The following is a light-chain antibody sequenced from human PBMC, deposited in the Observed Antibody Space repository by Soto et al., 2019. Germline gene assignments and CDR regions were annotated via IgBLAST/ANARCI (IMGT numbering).Light chain of an antibody. J-gene: IGLJ1*01. CDR2: DVS. Sequence: QSVLTQPASVSGSPGHSITISCTGTSSDVGGYNYVSWYQQHPGKAPKLMIYDVSNRPSGVSNRFSGSKSGNTASLTISGLQAEDEADYYCSSYTSSSPYVFRTGTKVPVL. V-gene: IGLV2-14*01. CDR1: SSDVGGYNY. CDR3: SSYTSSSPYV.